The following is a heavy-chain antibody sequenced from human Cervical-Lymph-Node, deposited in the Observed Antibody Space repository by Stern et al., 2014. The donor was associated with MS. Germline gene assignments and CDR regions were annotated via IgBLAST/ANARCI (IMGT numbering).Heavy chain of an antibody. J-gene: IGHJ6*02. V-gene: IGHV1-24*01. CDR1: GYTLTELS. CDR3: ATGGRVGAPTHYGMDV. Sequence: QVQLVQSGAEVEKPGASVKVSCKVSGYTLTELSMHWVRQAPGKGLEWVGGFDPEDGETIYAQKFQGRVTMTEDTSTDTAYMELSSLRSEDTAVYYCATGGRVGAPTHYGMDVWGQGTAVTVSS. D-gene: IGHD1-26*01. CDR2: FDPEDGET.